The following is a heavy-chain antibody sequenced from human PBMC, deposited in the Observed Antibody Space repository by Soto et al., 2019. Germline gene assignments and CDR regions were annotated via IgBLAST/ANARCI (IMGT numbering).Heavy chain of an antibody. CDR1: GYSFTSYW. V-gene: IGHV5-10-1*01. D-gene: IGHD3-3*01. CDR3: AGYNYDFWSGSRYFDY. CDR2: IDPSDSYT. Sequence: GESLKISCKGSGYSFTSYWISWVRQMPGKGLEWMGRIDPSDSYTNYSPSFQGHVTISADKSISTAYLQWSSLKASDTAMYYCAGYNYDFWSGSRYFDYWGQGTLVTVSS. J-gene: IGHJ4*02.